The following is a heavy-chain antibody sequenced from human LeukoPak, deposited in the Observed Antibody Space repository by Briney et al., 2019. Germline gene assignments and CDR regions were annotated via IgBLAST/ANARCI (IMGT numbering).Heavy chain of an antibody. D-gene: IGHD3-3*01. CDR2: ISRSSSTI. Sequence: PGGSLRLSCAASGFTFSSYSMNWVRQAPGKGLEWVSYISRSSSTIYYADSVKGRFTISRDNAKNSLYLQMNSLRAEDAAVYYCARDFDVLRFLEWSPGNWDVWGKGTTVTVSS. J-gene: IGHJ6*04. CDR1: GFTFSSYS. CDR3: ARDFDVLRFLEWSPGNWDV. V-gene: IGHV3-48*01.